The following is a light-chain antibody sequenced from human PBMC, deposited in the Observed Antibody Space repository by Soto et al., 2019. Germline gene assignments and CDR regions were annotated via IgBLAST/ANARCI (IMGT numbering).Light chain of an antibody. J-gene: IGKJ4*01. V-gene: IGKV3-15*01. CDR2: GVS. CDR1: QSVAGN. Sequence: EIVMTQSPATLSVSPGETATLSCRASQSVAGNLAWYQQKPGQPPRLLIYGVSTRATGVPARFSGSGSETDFSLTISCLQIEDFALYYCQQSNNWPPLTFGGGTKVEIK. CDR3: QQSNNWPPLT.